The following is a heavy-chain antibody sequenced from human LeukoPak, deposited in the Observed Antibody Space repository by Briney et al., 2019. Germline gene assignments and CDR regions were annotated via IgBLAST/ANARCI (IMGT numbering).Heavy chain of an antibody. Sequence: ASVKVSCKAFGYTFTSNYMHWVRQAPGQGPEWMGVINPSGGSTSYAQKFQGRVTMTRDMSTSTVYMELSSLRSEDTAVYYCARDGTVVPFDYWGQGTLVTVSS. J-gene: IGHJ4*02. CDR2: INPSGGST. CDR3: ARDGTVVPFDY. D-gene: IGHD4-23*01. CDR1: GYTFTSNY. V-gene: IGHV1-46*01.